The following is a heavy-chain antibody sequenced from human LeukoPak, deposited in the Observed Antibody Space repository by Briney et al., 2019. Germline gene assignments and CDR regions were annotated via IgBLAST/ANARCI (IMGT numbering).Heavy chain of an antibody. CDR1: GFTFDDYT. CDR3: AKEGGAWDSSGYYYHFDY. Sequence: GGSLRLSCAASGFTFDDYTMHWVRQAPGKGLEWVSLISWDGGSTYYADSVKGRFTISRDNSKNSLYLQMDSLRTEDTALYYCAKEGGAWDSSGYYYHFDYWGQGTLVTVSS. V-gene: IGHV3-43*01. D-gene: IGHD3-22*01. CDR2: ISWDGGST. J-gene: IGHJ4*02.